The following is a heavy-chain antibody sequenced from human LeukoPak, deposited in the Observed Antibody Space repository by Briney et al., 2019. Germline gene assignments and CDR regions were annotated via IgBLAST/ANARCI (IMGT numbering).Heavy chain of an antibody. V-gene: IGHV3-21*01. Sequence: GGSLRLSCAASGFTFSSYSMNWVRQAPGKGLEWVLSISSSSSYIYYADSVKGRFTISRDNAKNSLYLQMNSLRAEDTAVYYCARDRRRSSSWFGTQEGGMDVWGQGTTVTVSS. CDR3: ARDRRRSSSWFGTQEGGMDV. CDR2: ISSSSSYI. D-gene: IGHD6-13*01. CDR1: GFTFSSYS. J-gene: IGHJ6*02.